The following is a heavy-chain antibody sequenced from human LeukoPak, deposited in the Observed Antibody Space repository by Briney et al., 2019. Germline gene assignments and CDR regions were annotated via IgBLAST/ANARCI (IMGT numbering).Heavy chain of an antibody. V-gene: IGHV3-30-3*01. CDR1: GFTFSSYA. J-gene: IGHJ4*02. CDR3: APFSYSSGWYIN. D-gene: IGHD6-19*01. Sequence: GRSLRLSCAASGFTFSSYAMHWVRQAPGKGLEWVAVISYDGSNKYYADSVKGRFTISRDNSKNTLYLQMNSLRAEDTAVYYCAPFSYSSGWYINWGQGTLVTVSS. CDR2: ISYDGSNK.